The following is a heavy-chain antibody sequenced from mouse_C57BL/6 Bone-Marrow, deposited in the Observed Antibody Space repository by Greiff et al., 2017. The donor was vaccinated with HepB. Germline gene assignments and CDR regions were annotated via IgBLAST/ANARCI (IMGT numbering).Heavy chain of an antibody. CDR1: GYTFTSYW. D-gene: IGHD1-1*01. J-gene: IGHJ3*01. V-gene: IGHV1-69*01. Sequence: QVQLQQPGAELVMPGASVKLSCKASGYTFTSYWMHWVKQRPGQGLEWIGEVDPSDSYTNYNQKFKGKSTLTVDKSSSTAYMQLSSLTSADSAVYYCARGDYGSRAWFAYWGQGTLVTVSA. CDR3: ARGDYGSRAWFAY. CDR2: VDPSDSYT.